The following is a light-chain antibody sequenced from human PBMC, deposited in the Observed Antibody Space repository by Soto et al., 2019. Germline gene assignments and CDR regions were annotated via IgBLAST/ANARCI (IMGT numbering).Light chain of an antibody. CDR1: QSVNSR. J-gene: IGKJ4*01. Sequence: EVVLTQSPGTLSLSPGERATLSCRASQSVNSRLAWYQHKPGQAPRLLISGASSRATGIPDRFSGSGSGTDFTLTISRLEPEDFAVYYCQQYDTSPLTFGGGTKVDI. CDR2: GAS. V-gene: IGKV3-20*01. CDR3: QQYDTSPLT.